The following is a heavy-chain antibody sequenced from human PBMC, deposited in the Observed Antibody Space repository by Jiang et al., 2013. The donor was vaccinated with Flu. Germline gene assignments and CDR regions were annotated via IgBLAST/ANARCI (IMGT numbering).Heavy chain of an antibody. V-gene: IGHV1-46*01. D-gene: IGHD2-2*01. CDR1: GYTFTSYY. Sequence: GAEVKKPGASVKVSCKASGYTFTSYYMHWVRQAPGQGLEWMGIINPSGGSTSYAQKFQGRVTMTRDTSTSTVYMELSSLRSEDTAVYYCARDPPRGXSSTSCYLYAPTAIYYYGMDVWGQGTTVTVSS. CDR3: ARDPPRGXSSTSCYLYAPTAIYYYGMDV. J-gene: IGHJ6*02. CDR2: INPSGGST.